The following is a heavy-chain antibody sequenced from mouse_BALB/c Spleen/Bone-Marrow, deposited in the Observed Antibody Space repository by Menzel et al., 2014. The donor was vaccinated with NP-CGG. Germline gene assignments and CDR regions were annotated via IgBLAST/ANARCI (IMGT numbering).Heavy chain of an antibody. Sequence: EVKLVESGAELVKPGASVKLSCTASGFNIKDTYMHWVKPRPEQGLEWIGRIDPANGNTKYDPKFQGKATITTDTSSNTAYLQLRSLTSEDTAVYYCARYDYRYSWFAYWGQGTLVTVSA. CDR3: ARYDYRYSWFAY. CDR2: IDPANGNT. V-gene: IGHV14-3*02. CDR1: GFNIKDTY. J-gene: IGHJ3*01. D-gene: IGHD2-14*01.